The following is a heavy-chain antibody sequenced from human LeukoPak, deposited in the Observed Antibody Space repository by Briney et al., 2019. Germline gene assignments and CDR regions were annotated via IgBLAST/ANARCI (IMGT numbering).Heavy chain of an antibody. Sequence: PSETLSLTCTVSGGSISSYHWSWIRQPPGKGLEWIGYIYYSGSTNYNPSLKSRVTISVDTSKNQFSLKLSSVTAADTAVYYCARDLGEDDAFDIWGQGTMVTVSS. J-gene: IGHJ3*02. CDR2: IYYSGST. CDR3: ARDLGEDDAFDI. CDR1: GGSISSYH. V-gene: IGHV4-59*01.